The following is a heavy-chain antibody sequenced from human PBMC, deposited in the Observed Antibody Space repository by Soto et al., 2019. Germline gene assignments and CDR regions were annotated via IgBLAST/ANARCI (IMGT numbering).Heavy chain of an antibody. V-gene: IGHV3-48*03. Sequence: EVQLVESGGGLVQPGGSLRLSCAASGFTFSSYEMNWVRQAPGKGLEWVSHITSRSDTIYYADSVKGRFTISRDNGETSLYLQMNSLRAEDTAVYYCARSSGHYRPFDSWGQGTMVTVSS. J-gene: IGHJ4*02. D-gene: IGHD3-22*01. CDR2: ITSRSDTI. CDR1: GFTFSSYE. CDR3: ARSSGHYRPFDS.